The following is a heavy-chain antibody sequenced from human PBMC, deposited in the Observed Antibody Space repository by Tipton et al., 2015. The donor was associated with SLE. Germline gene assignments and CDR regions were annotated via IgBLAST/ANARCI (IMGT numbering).Heavy chain of an antibody. D-gene: IGHD6-6*01. J-gene: IGHJ3*01. CDR2: LFPGGNT. Sequence: TLSLTCTVSGDSIRIYYWSWIRLPAGKGLEWIGRLFPGGNTNYNPSLQSRVTMSVDTSKKQFSLTLSSVTAADTAVYFCATSAYSSSSDAFDFWGPGTMVSVSS. CDR3: ATSAYSSSSDAFDF. CDR1: GDSIRIYY. V-gene: IGHV4-4*07.